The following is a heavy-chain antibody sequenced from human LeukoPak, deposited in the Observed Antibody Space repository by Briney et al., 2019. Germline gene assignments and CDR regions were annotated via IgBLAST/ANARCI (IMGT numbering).Heavy chain of an antibody. J-gene: IGHJ5*02. CDR1: AFTFSSYS. CDR3: ARDPVASEGRLVFGWFDP. D-gene: IGHD6-19*01. CDR2: ISSSGSYI. V-gene: IGHV3-21*01. Sequence: GGSLRLSCAASAFTFSSYSMNWVRQAPGKGLEWVSSISSSGSYIYYADSVKGRFTISRDNAKNSLYLQMNSLRAEDTAVYYCARDPVASEGRLVFGWFDPWGQGTLVTVSS.